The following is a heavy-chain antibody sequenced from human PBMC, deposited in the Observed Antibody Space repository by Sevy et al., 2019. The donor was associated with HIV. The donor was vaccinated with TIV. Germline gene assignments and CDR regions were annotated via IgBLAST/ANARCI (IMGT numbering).Heavy chain of an antibody. CDR3: ARVLSSSSGWYPDY. CDR1: GGTFSSYA. Sequence: ASVKVSCKASGGTFSSYAISWVRQAPGQGLEWMGGIIPIFGTENYAQKFQGRVTITADESTSTAYMELSSLRSEDTAVYYGARVLSSSSGWYPDYWGQGTLVTVSS. D-gene: IGHD6-19*01. J-gene: IGHJ4*02. V-gene: IGHV1-69*13. CDR2: IIPIFGTE.